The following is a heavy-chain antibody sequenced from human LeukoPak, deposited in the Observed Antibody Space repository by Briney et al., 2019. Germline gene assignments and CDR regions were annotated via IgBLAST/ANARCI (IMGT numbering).Heavy chain of an antibody. Sequence: GSLRLSCAASGFTFSSYSMNWIRQPPGKGLEWIGSIYYSGYIYYNPSLKSRVTISVDTSKNQFSLKLSSATAADTAVYYCARIYKAMGIDYWGQGTLVTVSS. J-gene: IGHJ4*02. CDR2: IYYSGYI. D-gene: IGHD1-1*01. CDR3: ARIYKAMGIDY. CDR1: GFTFSSYS. V-gene: IGHV4-39*01.